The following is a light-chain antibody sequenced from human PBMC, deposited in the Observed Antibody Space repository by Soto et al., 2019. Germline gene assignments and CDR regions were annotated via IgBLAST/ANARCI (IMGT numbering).Light chain of an antibody. CDR3: NSYTVNTTLL. CDR1: SSDVGGYNY. Sequence: QSALTQPASVSGSPGQSITISCTGTSSDVGGYNYVSWYQQHPGKAPKFMIYNVNNRPSGVSSRFSGSKSGNTASLTISGLQAEDEADYYCNSYTVNTTLLFGGGTKVTVL. CDR2: NVN. J-gene: IGLJ2*01. V-gene: IGLV2-14*03.